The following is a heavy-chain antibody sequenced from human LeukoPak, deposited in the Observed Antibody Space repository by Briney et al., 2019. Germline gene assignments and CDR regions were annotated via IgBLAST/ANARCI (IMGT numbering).Heavy chain of an antibody. CDR2: IIPIFGTA. D-gene: IGHD5-12*01. J-gene: IGHJ4*02. CDR1: GGTFSSYA. Sequence: ASVKVSCKASGGTFSSYAISWVRRAPGQGLEWMGGIIPIFGTANYAQKFQGRVTITTDESTSTAYMELSSLRSEDTAVYYCARARADIVATGFDYWGQGTLVTVSS. V-gene: IGHV1-69*05. CDR3: ARARADIVATGFDY.